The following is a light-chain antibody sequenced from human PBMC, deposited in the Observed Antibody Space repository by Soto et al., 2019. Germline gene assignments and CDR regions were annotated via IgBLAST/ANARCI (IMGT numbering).Light chain of an antibody. CDR1: SSNIGSNT. CDR2: YND. J-gene: IGLJ3*02. CDR3: AVWDDSLSNWV. V-gene: IGLV1-44*01. Sequence: QSVLTQPPSASGTPGQRVTISCSGSSSNIGSNTVNWYQQLPGTAPKLLIYYNDQRPSGVPDRFSGSKSGTSASLAISGLQSEDEADYSCAVWDDSLSNWVFGGGTKLTVL.